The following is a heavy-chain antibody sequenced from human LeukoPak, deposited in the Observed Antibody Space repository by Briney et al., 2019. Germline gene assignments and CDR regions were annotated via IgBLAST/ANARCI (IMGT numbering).Heavy chain of an antibody. D-gene: IGHD3-10*01. J-gene: IGHJ2*01. V-gene: IGHV3-9*01. CDR2: ISWNNGSL. CDR1: GFIFDDYA. CDR3: ARGLGGDQGYFDL. Sequence: PGGSLRLSCAASGFIFDDYAMHWVRQAPGKGLEWVSGISWNNGSLAYADSVKGRFTISRDNAKNSLYLQMNSLRTEDTALYYCARGLGGDQGYFDLWGRGTLATVSS.